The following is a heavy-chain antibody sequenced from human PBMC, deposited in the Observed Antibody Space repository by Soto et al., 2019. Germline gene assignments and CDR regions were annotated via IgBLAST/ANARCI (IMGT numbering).Heavy chain of an antibody. CDR1: GFTLSSYA. J-gene: IGHJ4*02. CDR2: ISGSGGST. D-gene: IGHD2-2*01. Sequence: PGGSLRLSCAASGFTLSSYAMSWVRQAPGKGLEWVSAISGSGGSTYYADSVKGRFTISRDNSKNTLYLQMNSLRAEDTAVYYCTTNTVTRDGHNLFDYWGQGTLVTV. CDR3: TTNTVTRDGHNLFDY. V-gene: IGHV3-23*01.